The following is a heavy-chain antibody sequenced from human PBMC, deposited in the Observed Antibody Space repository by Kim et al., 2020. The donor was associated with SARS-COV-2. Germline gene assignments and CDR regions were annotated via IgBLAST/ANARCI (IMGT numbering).Heavy chain of an antibody. J-gene: IGHJ4*02. D-gene: IGHD6-6*01. Sequence: SYAQTFQGRVTMTRDTSTSTVYMELSSLRSEDTAVYYCARGLAARPEGDYWGQGTLVTVSS. V-gene: IGHV1-46*01. CDR3: ARGLAARPEGDY.